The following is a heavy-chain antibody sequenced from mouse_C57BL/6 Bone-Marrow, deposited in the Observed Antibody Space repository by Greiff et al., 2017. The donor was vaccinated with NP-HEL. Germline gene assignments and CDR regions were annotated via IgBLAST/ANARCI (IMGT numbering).Heavy chain of an antibody. CDR1: GYTFTNYW. CDR2: IYPGGGYT. CDR3: ARLDGSSFYAMDY. V-gene: IGHV1-63*01. D-gene: IGHD1-1*01. Sequence: QVQLQQSGAELVRPGTSVKMSCKASGYTFTNYWIGWAKQRPGHGLEWIGDIYPGGGYTNYNEKFKGKATLTADKSSSTAYMQFSSLTSEDSAIYYCARLDGSSFYAMDYWGQGTSVTVSS. J-gene: IGHJ4*01.